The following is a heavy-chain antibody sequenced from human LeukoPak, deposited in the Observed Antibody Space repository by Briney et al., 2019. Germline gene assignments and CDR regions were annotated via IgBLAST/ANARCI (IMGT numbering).Heavy chain of an antibody. D-gene: IGHD1-1*01. J-gene: IGHJ4*02. Sequence: PSETLSLTCTVSGGSISSGGYYWSWIRQHPGKGLEWIGYIYYSGSTYYNPSLKSRVTISVDTSKNQFSLKLSSVTAAGTAVYYCARDGKWNRRFDYWGQGTLVTVSS. CDR3: ARDGKWNRRFDY. V-gene: IGHV4-31*03. CDR2: IYYSGST. CDR1: GGSISSGGYY.